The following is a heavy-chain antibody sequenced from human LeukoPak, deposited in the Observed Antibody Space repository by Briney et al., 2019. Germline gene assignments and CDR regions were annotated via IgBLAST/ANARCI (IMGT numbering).Heavy chain of an antibody. J-gene: IGHJ5*02. CDR2: IYYSGST. CDR3: ARDFYGDYGGPCFAP. V-gene: IGHV4-30-4*01. CDR1: GGSISSGDYY. Sequence: SETLSLTCTVSGGSISSGDYYWSWIRQPPGKGLEWIGYIYYSGSTYYNPSLKSRVTISVDTSKNQFSLKLSSVTAADTAVYCWARDFYGDYGGPCFAPWGQGPRVTVSA. D-gene: IGHD4-17*01.